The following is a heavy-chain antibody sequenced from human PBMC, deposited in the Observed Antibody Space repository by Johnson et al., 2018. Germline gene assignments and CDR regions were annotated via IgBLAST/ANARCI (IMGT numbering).Heavy chain of an antibody. CDR3: ASREWSAYYYHGMDV. V-gene: IGHV3-23*01. CDR1: GFTFDDYA. Sequence: VQLQESGGGLVQPGRSLRLSCAASGFTFDDYAMHWVRQAPGKGLEWVSRISGSGDNTYYADSRRGRFPISRDNSKNTLYLQRNRLRAEETAVYYCASREWSAYYYHGMDVWGQGTTVTVSS. CDR2: ISGSGDNT. J-gene: IGHJ6*02. D-gene: IGHD3-3*01.